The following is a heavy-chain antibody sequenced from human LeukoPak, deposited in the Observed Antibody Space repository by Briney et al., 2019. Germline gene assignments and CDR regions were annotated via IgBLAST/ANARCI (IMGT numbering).Heavy chain of an antibody. J-gene: IGHJ6*02. D-gene: IGHD1-1*01. CDR1: GFTFSSYE. V-gene: IGHV3-48*03. CDR3: ARAGYSRTGTMYYYYGMDV. Sequence: GGSLRLSCAASGFTFSSYEMNWVRQAPGKGLESVSYIGSSGSAIYYADSVKGRFTISRDNAKNSLYLQMNSLRAEDTAVYYCARAGYSRTGTMYYYYGMDVWGQGTTVTVSS. CDR2: IGSSGSAI.